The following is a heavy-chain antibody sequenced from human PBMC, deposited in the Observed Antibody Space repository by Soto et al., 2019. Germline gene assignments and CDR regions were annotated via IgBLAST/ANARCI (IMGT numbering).Heavy chain of an antibody. V-gene: IGHV1-18*01. CDR2: ISAYNGNT. J-gene: IGHJ4*02. CDR3: EREEASTAMAQTGQ. D-gene: IGHD5-18*01. Sequence: ASVKVSCKASGYTFTSYGFSWLRQAPGQGLEWMGWISAYNGNTNYAQKLQGRVTMTTDTCTSTAYMELRSLRSDDTALFYCEREEASTAMAQTGQWGQGSLVTV. CDR1: GYTFTSYG.